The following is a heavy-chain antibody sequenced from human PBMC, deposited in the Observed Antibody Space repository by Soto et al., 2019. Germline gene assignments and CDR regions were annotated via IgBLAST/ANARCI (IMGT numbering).Heavy chain of an antibody. V-gene: IGHV4-39*01. Sequence: SETLSLTXTVSGASISTNHHNWAWVRQPPGKGLEWMGNIHYRGDTYFNPSLGSRLSMSVDTSKNQFSLKLTSVTAADTAVYYRARLPTGYPNWFDPWGQGTLVTVSS. CDR1: GASISTNHHN. CDR3: ARLPTGYPNWFDP. J-gene: IGHJ5*02. D-gene: IGHD3-9*01. CDR2: IHYRGDT.